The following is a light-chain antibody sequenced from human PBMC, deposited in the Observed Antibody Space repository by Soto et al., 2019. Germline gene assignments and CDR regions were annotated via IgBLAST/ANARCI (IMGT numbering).Light chain of an antibody. CDR2: GAS. Sequence: EIVVTQSRFTLSVSPVERSTLSCRASQSVSNNLAWYQQKPGQAPRPLVYGASTRATGIPARFSGSGSGTEFSLTISSLQSEDFAVYYCQQYNNWPLTFGGGTKVDIK. CDR3: QQYNNWPLT. J-gene: IGKJ4*01. V-gene: IGKV3-15*01. CDR1: QSVSNN.